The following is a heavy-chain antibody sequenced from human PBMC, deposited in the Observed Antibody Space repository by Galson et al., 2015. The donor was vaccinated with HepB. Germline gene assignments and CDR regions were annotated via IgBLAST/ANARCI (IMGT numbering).Heavy chain of an antibody. Sequence: SLRLSCAASGFTFSSYAMSWVRQAPGKGLEWVSAISGSGGSTYYADSVKGRFTISRDNSKNTLYLQMNSLRAEDTAVYYCAKEIAAKGMWYYYYGMDVWGQGTTVTVSS. CDR1: GFTFSSYA. CDR2: ISGSGGST. J-gene: IGHJ6*02. CDR3: AKEIAAKGMWYYYYGMDV. D-gene: IGHD2-15*01. V-gene: IGHV3-23*01.